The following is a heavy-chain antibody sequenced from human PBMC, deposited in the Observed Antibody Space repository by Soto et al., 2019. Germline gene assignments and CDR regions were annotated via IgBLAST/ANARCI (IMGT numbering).Heavy chain of an antibody. J-gene: IGHJ4*02. Sequence: GSLRLSCAVSGFSLGPYGVTWVRQTPEKGLEWVTGFSGGSGAIFYADSVRGRFTISRDSSTAYLQMNSLRPEDTAVYFCARWNGFGDSWGQGSLVPVSS. CDR1: GFSLGPYG. CDR2: FSGGSGAI. V-gene: IGHV3-23*01. CDR3: ARWNGFGDS. D-gene: IGHD1-1*01.